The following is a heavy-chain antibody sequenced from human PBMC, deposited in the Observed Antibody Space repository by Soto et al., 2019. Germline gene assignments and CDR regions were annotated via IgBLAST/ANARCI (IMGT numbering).Heavy chain of an antibody. CDR2: IYYSGST. CDR1: GGSISSYY. V-gene: IGHV4-59*01. J-gene: IGHJ5*02. CDR3: AREESLEGATGFWFDP. Sequence: QVQLQESGPGLVKPSETLSLTCAVSGGSISSYYWNWIRQPPGKGLEWIGHIYYSGSTNYNPSLKSRVTISVDTSKNQVSLKLTSVTAADTAVYYCAREESLEGATGFWFDPWGQGTLVTVSA.